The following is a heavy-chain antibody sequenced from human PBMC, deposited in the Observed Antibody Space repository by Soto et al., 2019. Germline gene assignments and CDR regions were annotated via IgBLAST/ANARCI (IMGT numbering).Heavy chain of an antibody. CDR3: ARVVGALGHWFDP. D-gene: IGHD1-26*01. V-gene: IGHV1-18*01. J-gene: IGHJ5*02. Sequence: QVQLVQSGAEVKKRGASVKVSCKAYGSTFTSYGLSWVRQAPGQGLEWMGRISAYNYNTNYAQKLQGRVTMTTDTSTSTAYMELRSLRSDDTAVYYCARVVGALGHWFDPWGQGTLVTVSS. CDR1: GSTFTSYG. CDR2: ISAYNYNT.